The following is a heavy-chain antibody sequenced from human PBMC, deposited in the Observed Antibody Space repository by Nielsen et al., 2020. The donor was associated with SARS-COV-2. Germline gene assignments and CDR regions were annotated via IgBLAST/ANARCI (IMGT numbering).Heavy chain of an antibody. CDR1: GGSLSGYY. CDR2: INHGGRT. Sequence: SETLSLTCAVYGGSLSGYYWNWIRQPPGKGLEWIGEINHGGRTNYNPSLKSRVTISVDTSKNQFSLKVNSVTAADTAVYYCVRIDMATISVDYWGRGTLVTVSS. D-gene: IGHD5-24*01. CDR3: VRIDMATISVDY. J-gene: IGHJ4*02. V-gene: IGHV4-34*01.